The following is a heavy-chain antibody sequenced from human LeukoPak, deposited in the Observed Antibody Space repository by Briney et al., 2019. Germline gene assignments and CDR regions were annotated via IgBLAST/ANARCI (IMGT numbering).Heavy chain of an antibody. J-gene: IGHJ4*02. D-gene: IGHD4-17*01. CDR2: IRASATP. CDR1: GGSFNSYY. Sequence: SETLSLTCSVSGGSFNSYYRSWLRQPAGKGLEWIGRIRASATPDYSPSLQSRVTISIDTSQRQVSLNLTSVTAADTAVYYCARDIVYLIDEDYGWGQGTLVTVSS. V-gene: IGHV4-4*07. CDR3: ARDIVYLIDEDYG.